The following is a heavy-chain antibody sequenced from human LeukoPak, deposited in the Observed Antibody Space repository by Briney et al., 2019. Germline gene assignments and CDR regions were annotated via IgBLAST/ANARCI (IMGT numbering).Heavy chain of an antibody. V-gene: IGHV4-30-4*01. CDR3: ARESYFPRYFYY. CDR2: IYYSGST. Sequence: SETLSLTCTVSGGSISSGDYYWSWIRQPPGKGREWIGYIYYSGSTYYNPSLKSRVTISVDTSKNQFSLKLSSVTAADTAVYYCARESYFPRYFYYWGQGTLVTVSS. J-gene: IGHJ4*02. CDR1: GGSISSGDYY. D-gene: IGHD3-10*01.